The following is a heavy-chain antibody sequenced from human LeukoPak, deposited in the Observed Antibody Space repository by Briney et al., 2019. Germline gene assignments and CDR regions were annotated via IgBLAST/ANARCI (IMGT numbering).Heavy chain of an antibody. J-gene: IGHJ4*02. D-gene: IGHD3-22*01. CDR1: GFTFDGYA. V-gene: IGHV3-9*01. CDR3: AKALGFHYDSSGYYN. Sequence: GGSLRLSCAASGFTFDGYAMHWVRQAPGKGLEWVSGISWNSGSIGYADSVKGRFTISRDNAKNSLYLQMNSLRAEDTALYYCAKALGFHYDSSGYYNRGQGTLVTVSS. CDR2: ISWNSGSI.